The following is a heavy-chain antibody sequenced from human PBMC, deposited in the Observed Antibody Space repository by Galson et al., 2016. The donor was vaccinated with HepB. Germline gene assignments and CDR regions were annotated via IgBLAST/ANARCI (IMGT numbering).Heavy chain of an antibody. D-gene: IGHD4-17*01. Sequence: SLRLSCAASGLTFSDHYLHWVRQAPGKGLEWVGRSRNRANSYTTEYAASVEGRFTISRDNSRNSLYLQMNNLQSEDTAVYYCASYYGDYSSSAFDLWGQGTIVTVSS. CDR2: SRNRANSYTT. V-gene: IGHV3-72*01. CDR3: ASYYGDYSSSAFDL. CDR1: GLTFSDHY. J-gene: IGHJ3*01.